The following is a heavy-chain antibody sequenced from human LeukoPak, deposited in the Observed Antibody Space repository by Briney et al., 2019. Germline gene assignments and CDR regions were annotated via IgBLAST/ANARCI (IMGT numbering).Heavy chain of an antibody. CDR2: IYYSGST. CDR1: GGSISSYY. Sequence: SETLSLTCTVSGGSISSYYWSWIRQPPGKGLEWIGYIYYSGSTNYNPSLKSRVTISVDTSKNQFSLKLSSVTAADTAMYYCAREGSVYAQYYGMDVWGQGTTVTVSS. CDR3: AREGSVYAQYYGMDV. V-gene: IGHV4-59*01. D-gene: IGHD2-8*01. J-gene: IGHJ6*02.